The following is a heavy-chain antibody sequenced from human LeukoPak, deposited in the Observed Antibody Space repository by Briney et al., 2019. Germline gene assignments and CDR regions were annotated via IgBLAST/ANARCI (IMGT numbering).Heavy chain of an antibody. CDR2: INQDGSEN. D-gene: IGHD3-16*02. V-gene: IGHV3-7*01. Sequence: PGGSLRLSCEASGFTFSSHWMSWVRQAPGKGLEWVGNINQDGSENNSVDSVKGRLTMSRDNAKNSLYLQMNSLRADDTAVYYCARIVGSYGTYRYDYWGQGILVTVSS. J-gene: IGHJ4*02. CDR3: ARIVGSYGTYRYDY. CDR1: GFTFSSHW.